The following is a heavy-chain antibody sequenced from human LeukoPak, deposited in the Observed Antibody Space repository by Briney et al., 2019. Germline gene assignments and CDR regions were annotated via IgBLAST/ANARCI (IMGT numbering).Heavy chain of an antibody. CDR2: IRYDGSNK. V-gene: IGHV3-30*02. CDR3: AKDIVVVPAARRRDNWFDP. CDR1: GFTFSSYG. Sequence: GRSLRLSCAASGFTFSSYGMHWVRQAPGKGLEWVAFIRYDGSNKYYADSVKGRFTISRDNSKNTLYLQMNSLRAEDTAVYYCAKDIVVVPAARRRDNWFDPWGQGTLVTVSS. J-gene: IGHJ5*02. D-gene: IGHD2-2*01.